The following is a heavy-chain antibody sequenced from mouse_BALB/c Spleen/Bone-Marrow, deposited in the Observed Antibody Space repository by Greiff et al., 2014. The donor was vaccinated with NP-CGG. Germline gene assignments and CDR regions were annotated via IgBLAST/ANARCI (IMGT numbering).Heavy chain of an antibody. CDR3: ARYYYGFLDY. V-gene: IGHV2-9*02. J-gene: IGHJ2*01. D-gene: IGHD1-2*01. Sequence: QVLLQQPGPGLVAPSQSLSITCTVSGFSLTSYGVHWIRQPPGKGLEWLGEIWAGGSTNYNSALMSRLSISKDNSKSQVFLKMNSLQTDDTAMYYCARYYYGFLDYWGQGTTLTVSS. CDR1: GFSLTSYG. CDR2: IWAGGST.